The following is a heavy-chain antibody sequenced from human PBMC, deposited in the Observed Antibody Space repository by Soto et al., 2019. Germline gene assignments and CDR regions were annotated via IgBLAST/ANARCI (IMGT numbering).Heavy chain of an antibody. CDR1: SASISSEQR. J-gene: IGHJ4*02. D-gene: IGHD6-19*01. Sequence: QMQLQESGPRLVKPSETLSLTCAVSSASISSEQRWSWVRQPPGKGLEWIGEIHHSGSTNNNPSLQSRVPMSVDKSKNQFSLNLSSVTAADTAVYYCARRCGWYAIDQWGQGTLVTVSS. CDR3: ARRCGWYAIDQ. CDR2: IHHSGST. V-gene: IGHV4-4*02.